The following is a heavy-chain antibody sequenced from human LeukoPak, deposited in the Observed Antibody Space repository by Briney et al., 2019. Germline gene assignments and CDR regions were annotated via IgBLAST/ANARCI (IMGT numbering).Heavy chain of an antibody. J-gene: IGHJ4*02. CDR2: IYYSGST. D-gene: IGHD4-17*01. Sequence: SQTLSLTCTVSGGSISSGDYYWSWIRQPPGKGLEWIGYIYYSGSTYYNPSLKSRVTISVDTSKNQFSLKLSSVTASDTAVYYCARHLRSGAVDYWGQGTLVTVSS. CDR1: GGSISSGDYY. V-gene: IGHV4-30-4*08. CDR3: ARHLRSGAVDY.